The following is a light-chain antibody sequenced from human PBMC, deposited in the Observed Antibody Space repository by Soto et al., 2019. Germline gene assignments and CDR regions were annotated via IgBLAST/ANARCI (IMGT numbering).Light chain of an antibody. CDR1: SSDVGSYNL. CDR2: EGS. Sequence: QSVLTQPASVSGSPGQSITISCTGTSSDVGSYNLVSWYQQHPGKAPKLMIYEGSKRPSGVSNRFSGSKSGNTASLTISGIQAEDEADYYCCSYAGSQVFGGGTKVTVL. V-gene: IGLV2-23*01. CDR3: CSYAGSQV. J-gene: IGLJ2*01.